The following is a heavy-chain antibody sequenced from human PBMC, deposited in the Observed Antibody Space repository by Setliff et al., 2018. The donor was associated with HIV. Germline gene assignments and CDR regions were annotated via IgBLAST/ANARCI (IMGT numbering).Heavy chain of an antibody. V-gene: IGHV4-61*03. D-gene: IGHD4-17*01. Sequence: SETLSLTCSFSGPSIITTDYYWAWVRQPPGKGLEWIGSIYFSGSTDYNPSLKSRVTISGDTSQRHFSLSLASVTAADTAVYYCAMTTVTTWGGGDEGYFELWGRGTLVTVSS. J-gene: IGHJ2*01. CDR1: GPSIITTDYY. CDR3: AMTTVTTWGGGDEGYFEL. CDR2: IYFSGST.